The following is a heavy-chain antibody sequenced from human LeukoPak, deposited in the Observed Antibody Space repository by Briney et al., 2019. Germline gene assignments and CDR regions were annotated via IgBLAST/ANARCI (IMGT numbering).Heavy chain of an antibody. CDR3: ARESFHYYSSGSYFDY. J-gene: IGHJ4*02. Sequence: WETLSLTCTVSGGSISSYYWSWIRQPPGKGLEWIGYIYYSGSTNYNPSLKSRVTISEDTSKNQFSLKLSSVTAADTAVYYCARESFHYYSSGSYFDYWGQGTLVTVSS. CDR1: GGSISSYY. CDR2: IYYSGST. D-gene: IGHD3-10*01. V-gene: IGHV4-59*01.